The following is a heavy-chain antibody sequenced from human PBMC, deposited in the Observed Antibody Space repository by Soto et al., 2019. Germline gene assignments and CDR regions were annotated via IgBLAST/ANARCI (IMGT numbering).Heavy chain of an antibody. J-gene: IGHJ6*02. D-gene: IGHD6-13*01. CDR3: AAAGKGGGSTRPKYYYYYGMDV. CDR2: ISGSGGST. CDR1: GFTFSSYA. Sequence: GGSLRLSCAASGFTFSSYAMSWVRQAPGKGLEWVSAISGSGGSTYYADSVKGRFTISRDNSKNTLYLQMNSLRAEDTAVYYCAAAGKGGGSTRPKYYYYYGMDVWCQGTTVTVSS. V-gene: IGHV3-23*01.